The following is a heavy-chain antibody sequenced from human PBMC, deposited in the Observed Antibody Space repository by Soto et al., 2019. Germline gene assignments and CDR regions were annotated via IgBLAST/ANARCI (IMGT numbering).Heavy chain of an antibody. CDR1: GGSISSYY. CDR2: MYNTGST. J-gene: IGHJ4*02. D-gene: IGHD3-10*01. Sequence: SETLSLTCTVSGGSISSYYWSWIRQPPGKGLEWIGYMYNTGSTIYNPSLKSRVTISVDTSKNQFSLKLSAVIAADTAMYYCARYSYGSDYYFDYWGQGTLVTVSS. CDR3: ARYSYGSDYYFDY. V-gene: IGHV4-59*01.